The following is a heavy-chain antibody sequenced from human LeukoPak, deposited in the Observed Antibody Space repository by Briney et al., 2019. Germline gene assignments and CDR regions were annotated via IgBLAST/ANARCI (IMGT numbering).Heavy chain of an antibody. D-gene: IGHD6-19*01. J-gene: IGHJ4*02. CDR2: INPNRGGT. V-gene: IGHV1-2*02. Sequence: ASVKVSCKASGYTFTGYYMHWVRQAPGQGLEWMGWINPNRGGTNYAQKFQGRVTMTRDTSISTAYMELSRLRSDDTAVYYCARDPVSSSGWWEFDYWGQGTLVAVSS. CDR3: ARDPVSSSGWWEFDY. CDR1: GYTFTGYY.